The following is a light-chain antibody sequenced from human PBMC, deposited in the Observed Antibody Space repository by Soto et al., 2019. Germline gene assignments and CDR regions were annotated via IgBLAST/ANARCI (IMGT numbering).Light chain of an antibody. V-gene: IGKV3-20*01. CDR2: GAS. J-gene: IGKJ1*01. Sequence: EIVLTQSPGTLSLSPGERATLSCRANQSVSSSYLAWYQQKPGQAPRLLIYGASSRATGIPDRFSGSGSGTDFTLTISRLEPEDYAVYYCQQYGSSPWTFGQGTNVDIK. CDR1: QSVSSSY. CDR3: QQYGSSPWT.